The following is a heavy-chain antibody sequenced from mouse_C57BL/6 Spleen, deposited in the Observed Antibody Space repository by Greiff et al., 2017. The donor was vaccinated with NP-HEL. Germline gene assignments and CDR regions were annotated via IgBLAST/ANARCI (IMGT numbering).Heavy chain of an antibody. CDR3: ANAYYSNSWFAY. Sequence: QVQLQQPGAELVKPGASVKMSCKASGYSFTSYWITWVKQRPGQGLEWIGDIYPGSGSNNYNEKLKRQATLTVDTSASTAYMQLSNLTSEDSAVYYCANAYYSNSWFAYWGQGTLVTVSA. CDR2: IYPGSGSN. D-gene: IGHD2-5*01. V-gene: IGHV1-55*01. CDR1: GYSFTSYW. J-gene: IGHJ3*01.